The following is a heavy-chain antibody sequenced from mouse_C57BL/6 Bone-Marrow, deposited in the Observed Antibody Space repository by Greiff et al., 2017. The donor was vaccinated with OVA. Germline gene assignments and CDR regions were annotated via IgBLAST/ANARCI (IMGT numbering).Heavy chain of an antibody. Sequence: EVHLVESGGGLVKPGGSLKLSCAASGFTFSDYGMPWVRQAPDKGLEWVAYISSGSSTIYYADTVKGRFTISRDNAKNTLFLQMTSLRSEDTAMYYCARLTTVVATDYAMDDWGQGTSVTVSS. CDR2: ISSGSSTI. CDR1: GFTFSDYG. D-gene: IGHD1-1*01. V-gene: IGHV5-17*01. CDR3: ARLTTVVATDYAMDD. J-gene: IGHJ4*01.